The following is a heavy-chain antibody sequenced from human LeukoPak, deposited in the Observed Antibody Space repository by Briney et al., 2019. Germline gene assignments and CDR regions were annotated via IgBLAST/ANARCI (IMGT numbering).Heavy chain of an antibody. CDR2: IYPRDGST. V-gene: IGHV1-46*01. Sequence: ASVKVSCKASGYSFTSNYIHWVRQAPGQGLEWMGMIYPRDGSTSYAQKFQGRVTVTRDTSTSTVHMELSGLRSEDTAVYYCARDQEGFDHWGQGTLVTVSS. J-gene: IGHJ4*02. CDR1: GYSFTSNY. CDR3: ARDQEGFDH.